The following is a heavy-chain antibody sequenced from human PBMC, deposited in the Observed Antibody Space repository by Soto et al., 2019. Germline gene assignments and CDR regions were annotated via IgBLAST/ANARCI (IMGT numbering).Heavy chain of an antibody. V-gene: IGHV3-30-3*01. J-gene: IGHJ4*02. CDR2: ISYDGSKK. D-gene: IGHD2-2*01. CDR1: GFNLSSSA. CDR3: TRDRCSGTSCYFRY. Sequence: SGGSLRLSCAASGFNLSSSAINWVRQAPGKGLEWLSVISYDGSKKYYADSVKGRFTISRDDSKNTLYLQMHSLRADDTAVYYCTRDRCSGTSCYFRYWGQGTLVTV.